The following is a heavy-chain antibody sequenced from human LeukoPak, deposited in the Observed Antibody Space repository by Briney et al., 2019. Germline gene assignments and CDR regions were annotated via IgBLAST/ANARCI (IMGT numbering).Heavy chain of an antibody. CDR1: GFMYSGFD. Sequence: GGSLRLSCAASGFMYSGFDMSWVRQAPGKGLEWVPYISSGSSTMYYAESVKGRFTISRDNAKTSLFLQMNGLRDEDTAVYYCVRERGFRGSYYYDHWGQGALVTVSS. D-gene: IGHD1-26*01. CDR3: VRERGFRGSYYYDH. V-gene: IGHV3-48*02. J-gene: IGHJ4*02. CDR2: ISSGSSTM.